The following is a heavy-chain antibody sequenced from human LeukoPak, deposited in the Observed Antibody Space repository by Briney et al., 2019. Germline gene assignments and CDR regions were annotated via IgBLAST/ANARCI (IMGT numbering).Heavy chain of an antibody. Sequence: SETLSLTCTVSGGSIGSYYWSWIRQPPGKGLEWIGYIYYSGSTNYNPSLKSRVTISVDTSKNQFSLKLSSVTAADTAVYYCARGLERWLQRFDYWGQGTLVTVSS. V-gene: IGHV4-59*12. CDR2: IYYSGST. D-gene: IGHD5-24*01. J-gene: IGHJ4*02. CDR3: ARGLERWLQRFDY. CDR1: GGSIGSYY.